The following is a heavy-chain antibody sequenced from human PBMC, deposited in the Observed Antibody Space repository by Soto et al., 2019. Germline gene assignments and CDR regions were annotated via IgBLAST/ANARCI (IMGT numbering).Heavy chain of an antibody. J-gene: IGHJ5*02. CDR1: GYTFTSYG. V-gene: IGHV1-18*01. Sequence: ASVKVSCTASGYTFTSYGISWVRQAPGQGLEWMGWISAYNGNTNYAQKLQGRVTMTTDTSTSTAYMELRSLRSDDTAVYYCARVEVSWRGMNWFDPWGQGTLVTVSS. D-gene: IGHD3-3*01. CDR2: ISAYNGNT. CDR3: ARVEVSWRGMNWFDP.